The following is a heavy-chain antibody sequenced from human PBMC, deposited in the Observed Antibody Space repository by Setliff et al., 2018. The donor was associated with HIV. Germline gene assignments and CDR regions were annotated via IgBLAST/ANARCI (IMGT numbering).Heavy chain of an antibody. D-gene: IGHD3-22*01. Sequence: PGGSLRLSCAASGVTFSSYEMNWVRQAPGKGLEWVSYISSSGSTIYYADSVKGRFTIARDNAKNSLYLQMNSLRAEDTAVYYCARGNYYDSPGAFDIWGQGTMVTVSS. CDR2: ISSSGSTI. CDR3: ARGNYYDSPGAFDI. J-gene: IGHJ3*02. CDR1: GVTFSSYE. V-gene: IGHV3-48*03.